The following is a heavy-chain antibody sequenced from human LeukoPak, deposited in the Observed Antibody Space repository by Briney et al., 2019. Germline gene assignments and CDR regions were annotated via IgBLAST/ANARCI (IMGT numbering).Heavy chain of an antibody. CDR3: ASSEAVAGPFDY. V-gene: IGHV3-53*01. Sequence: GGSLRLSCAASELMFSSYAMSWVRQAPGKGLEWVSVIYSGGSTYYADSVKGRFTISRDNSKNTLYLQMNSLRAEDTAVYYCASSEAVAGPFDYWGQGTLVTVSS. CDR2: IYSGGST. D-gene: IGHD6-19*01. CDR1: ELMFSSYA. J-gene: IGHJ4*02.